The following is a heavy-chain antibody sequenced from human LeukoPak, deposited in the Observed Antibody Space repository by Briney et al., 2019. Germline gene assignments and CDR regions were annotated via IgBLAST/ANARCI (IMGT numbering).Heavy chain of an antibody. CDR1: GFTFSNAW. CDR2: ISASADNT. J-gene: IGHJ4*02. CDR3: VRDLGHSRHYFEY. Sequence: GGSLRLSCAASGFTFSNAWMSWVRQAPGKGLEWVSAISASADNTYYADSVKGRFSISRDNSRNTMYLQMSSLRAEDTAVYFCVRDLGHSRHYFEYWGQGALVTVSS. V-gene: IGHV3-23*01. D-gene: IGHD7-27*01.